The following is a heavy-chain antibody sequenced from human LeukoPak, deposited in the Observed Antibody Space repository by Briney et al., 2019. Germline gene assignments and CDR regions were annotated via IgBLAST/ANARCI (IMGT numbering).Heavy chain of an antibody. J-gene: IGHJ5*02. D-gene: IGHD5-12*01. V-gene: IGHV4-59*01. CDR3: ARERLKGNWFDP. Sequence: SETLSLTSTVSGGSISSYYWSWIRQPPGKGLEWIGYIYYSGSTNYNPSLKSRVTISVDTSKNQFSLKLSSVTAADTAVYYCARERLKGNWFDPWGQGTLVTVSS. CDR2: IYYSGST. CDR1: GGSISSYY.